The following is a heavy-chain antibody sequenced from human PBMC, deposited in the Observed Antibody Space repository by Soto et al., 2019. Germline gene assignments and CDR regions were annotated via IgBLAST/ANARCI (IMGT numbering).Heavy chain of an antibody. V-gene: IGHV3-23*01. CDR3: AKDVGGYCSGGSCYSLDY. Sequence: EVQLLESGGGLVQSGGSLRLSCAASGFTFSSYAMTWVRQAPGKGLEWVSSISGSGDSTYYADSVEGRFTISRDNSKNTLYLQMNSLRAEDTAVYYCAKDVGGYCSGGSCYSLDYWGQGTLVTVSS. CDR2: ISGSGDST. J-gene: IGHJ4*02. D-gene: IGHD2-15*01. CDR1: GFTFSSYA.